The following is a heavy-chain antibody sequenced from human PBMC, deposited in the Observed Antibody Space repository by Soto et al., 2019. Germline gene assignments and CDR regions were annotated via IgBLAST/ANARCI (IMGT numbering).Heavy chain of an antibody. Sequence: PGGSLRLSCAASGFTFSSYAMSWVCQAPGKGLEWVSAISGSGGSTYYADSVKGRFTISRDNSKNTLYLQMNSLRAEDTAVYYCAKDRGRIRQWLPYYYYYMAVWGKGTTVTVSS. CDR2: ISGSGGST. D-gene: IGHD5-18*01. J-gene: IGHJ6*03. V-gene: IGHV3-23*01. CDR3: AKDRGRIRQWLPYYYYYMAV. CDR1: GFTFSSYA.